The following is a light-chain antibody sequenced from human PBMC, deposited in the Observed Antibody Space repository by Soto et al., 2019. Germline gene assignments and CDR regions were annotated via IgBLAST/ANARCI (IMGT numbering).Light chain of an antibody. Sequence: DIQLTQSPATLSASVGDRVSITCRASQTISGWLAWYQHKPGRAPKLLIFDASSLESGVPSRFSGTGSGTDFTLTITSLQPDDFATYYCQQYKTSPYFFGPGTTVEIK. CDR3: QQYKTSPYF. V-gene: IGKV1-5*01. CDR1: QTISGW. J-gene: IGKJ3*01. CDR2: DAS.